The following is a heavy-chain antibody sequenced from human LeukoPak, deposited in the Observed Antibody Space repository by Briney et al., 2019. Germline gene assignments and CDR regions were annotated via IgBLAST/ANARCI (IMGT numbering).Heavy chain of an antibody. D-gene: IGHD5-18*01. CDR3: ARDSLGYGDAFDI. V-gene: IGHV3-20*04. CDR1: GFTFDDYG. J-gene: IGHJ3*02. Sequence: RAGGSLRLSCAASGFTFDDYGMSWDRQAPGKGLEWVSGINWNGGSTGYADSVKGRFTISGDNAKNSLYLQMNSLRAEDTALYYCARDSLGYGDAFDIWGQGTMVTVSS. CDR2: INWNGGST.